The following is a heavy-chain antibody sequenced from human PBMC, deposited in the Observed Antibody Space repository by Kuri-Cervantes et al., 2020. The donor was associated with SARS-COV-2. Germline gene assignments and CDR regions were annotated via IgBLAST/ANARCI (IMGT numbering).Heavy chain of an antibody. Sequence: SLRLSCTVSGASISSGAYYWSWIRHPPGKGLEGIGHIYYSGSTYYNPSLERLVTTSVATSKNQFSLKLSSVTAANTAVYYCASSPNYYHSSGYVGWFDLWGKGTLVTVSS. CDR1: GASISSGAYY. V-gene: IGHV4-30-4*08. J-gene: IGHJ5*02. CDR3: ASSPNYYHSSGYVGWFDL. CDR2: IYYSGST. D-gene: IGHD3-22*01.